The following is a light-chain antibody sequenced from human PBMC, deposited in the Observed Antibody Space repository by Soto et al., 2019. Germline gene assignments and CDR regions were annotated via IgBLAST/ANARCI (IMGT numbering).Light chain of an antibody. V-gene: IGKV3-20*01. CDR2: AAS. CDR1: ETVSSEF. Sequence: EIVLTQSPCTLALSPGDRAALSCRASETVSSEFLAWYQQKPGQAPRLLIYAASSRATGIPDRFSGTGSERDFTLTISGLEHEDFAVYYCLKYGRSQGWTFGQGTKVDIK. J-gene: IGKJ1*01. CDR3: LKYGRSQGWT.